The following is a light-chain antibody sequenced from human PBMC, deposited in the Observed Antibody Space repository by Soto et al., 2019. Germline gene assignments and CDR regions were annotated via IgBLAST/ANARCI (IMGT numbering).Light chain of an antibody. V-gene: IGLV2-23*02. CDR1: SSDVGTYNL. CDR2: EVD. J-gene: IGLJ3*02. Sequence: QSALTQPASASGYPGQSITISCTGTSSDVGTYNLVSWYQQHPGKAPKLMIYEVDKRPSGVSNRFSGSKSGNRASLTISGLQAEDEADYYCCSYASTITWVFGGGTKLTVL. CDR3: CSYASTITWV.